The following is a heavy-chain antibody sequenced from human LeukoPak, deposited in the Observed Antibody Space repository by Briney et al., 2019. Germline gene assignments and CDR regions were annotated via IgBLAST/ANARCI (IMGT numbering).Heavy chain of an antibody. Sequence: GGSLRLSCAASGFTFSSYGMHWVRQAPGKGLEWVAVISYDGSNKYYADSVKGRFTISRDNSKNTLYLQMNSLRAEDTAVYYCARDQGLTTYYFDYWGQGTLVTVSS. D-gene: IGHD1-1*01. J-gene: IGHJ4*02. CDR2: ISYDGSNK. CDR1: GFTFSSYG. CDR3: ARDQGLTTYYFDY. V-gene: IGHV3-30*03.